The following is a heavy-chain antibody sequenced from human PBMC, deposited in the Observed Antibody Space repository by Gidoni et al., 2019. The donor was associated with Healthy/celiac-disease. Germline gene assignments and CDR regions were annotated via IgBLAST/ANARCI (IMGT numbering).Heavy chain of an antibody. CDR2: INPTSGGN. V-gene: IGHV1-2*02. D-gene: IGHD6-19*01. Sequence: QVQRVKCVAEVKKPGAEVKVSCTSVRYTFTGYYMNWVRQAPGQGLEWLGWINPTSGGNNDAPKFQGRVTMTRDTSISTAYMELSRLRYDDTAVYYFASVLSSGWYDWFDPWGQGTLVTVSS. J-gene: IGHJ5*02. CDR3: ASVLSSGWYDWFDP. CDR1: RYTFTGYY.